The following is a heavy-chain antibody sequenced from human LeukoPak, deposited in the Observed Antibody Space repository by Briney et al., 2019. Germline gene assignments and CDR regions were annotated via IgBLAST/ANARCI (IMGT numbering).Heavy chain of an antibody. D-gene: IGHD3-10*01. V-gene: IGHV3-15*01. Sequence: VKPGGSLRLSCAASGFTFSNAWMSWVRQAPGMGLEWVGRIKSKTDGGTTDYAAPVKGRFTISRDDSKNTLYLQMNSLKTEDTAVYYCTSALGGFTMVRVRFYYYGMDVWGKGTTVTVSS. CDR3: TSALGGFTMVRVRFYYYGMDV. J-gene: IGHJ6*04. CDR2: IKSKTDGGTT. CDR1: GFTFSNAW.